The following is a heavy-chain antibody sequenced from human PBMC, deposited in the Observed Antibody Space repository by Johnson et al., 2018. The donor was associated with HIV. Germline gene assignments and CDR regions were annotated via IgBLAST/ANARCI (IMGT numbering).Heavy chain of an antibody. CDR1: GFTFSDYY. Sequence: QVQLVESGGGLVKPGGSLRLSCVASGFTFSDYYMTWIRQAPGKGLAWVSYLSGSDIIYSADSVQGRLTVSRDNAKNSLYLQMNSLRAEDTAVYYCARSKDCSGGSCPDGFDIWGQGTMVIVSS. J-gene: IGHJ3*02. CDR3: ARSKDCSGGSCPDGFDI. D-gene: IGHD2-15*01. CDR2: LSGSDII. V-gene: IGHV3-11*04.